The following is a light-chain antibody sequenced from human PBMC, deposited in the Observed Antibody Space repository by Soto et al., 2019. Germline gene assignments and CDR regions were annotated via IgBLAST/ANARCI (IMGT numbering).Light chain of an antibody. V-gene: IGKV1-5*01. J-gene: IGKJ1*01. CDR1: QSIGSS. CDR3: QQYNSYSRT. CDR2: DAS. Sequence: DIQMTQSPSSLSASVGDRVTITCRASQSIGSSLAWYQQKPGKAPKLLIYDASSLESGVPSRFSGSGSGTEFTLTISSLQPDDFATYYCQQYNSYSRTFGQGTKVDIK.